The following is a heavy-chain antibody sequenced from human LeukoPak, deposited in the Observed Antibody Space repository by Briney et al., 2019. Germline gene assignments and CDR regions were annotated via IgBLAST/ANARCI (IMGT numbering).Heavy chain of an antibody. D-gene: IGHD6-13*01. V-gene: IGHV4-59*01. Sequence: SETLSLTCTVSGGSISSYYWSWIRQPPGKGLEWIGYIYYSGSTNYNPSLKSRVTISVDTSKNQFSLKLSSVTAADTAVYYCARELIIAAAGDAFDIWGQGTMVTVSS. CDR2: IYYSGST. CDR1: GGSISSYY. CDR3: ARELIIAAAGDAFDI. J-gene: IGHJ3*02.